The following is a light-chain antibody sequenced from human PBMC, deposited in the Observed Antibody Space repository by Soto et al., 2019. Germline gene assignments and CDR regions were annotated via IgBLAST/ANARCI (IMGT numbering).Light chain of an antibody. CDR2: AAS. CDR3: QQTYATPIT. Sequence: DIQMTESPSSLTASVRDRVTISCRASYLSSDYLKGYQQKPGIAPKHLIYAASSLQRGVPSRFSGSRSGTEFTLTIISLQPDDFATYYCQQTYATPITFGQGTRLEIK. CDR1: YLSSDY. V-gene: IGKV1-39*01. J-gene: IGKJ5*01.